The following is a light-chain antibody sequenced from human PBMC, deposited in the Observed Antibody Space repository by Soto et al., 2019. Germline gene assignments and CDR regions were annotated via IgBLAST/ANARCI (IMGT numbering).Light chain of an antibody. J-gene: IGKJ2*01. CDR1: HSVSSN. CDR3: QQYNNWPRT. Sequence: EIVMTQSPATLSVSPGERPTLSCRASHSVSSNLAWYQQKPGQAPRLLIYGASTRAPGIPARFSGSGSGTEFTLTISSLQSEDFAVYYGQQYNNWPRTFGQGTKLEIK. V-gene: IGKV3-15*01. CDR2: GAS.